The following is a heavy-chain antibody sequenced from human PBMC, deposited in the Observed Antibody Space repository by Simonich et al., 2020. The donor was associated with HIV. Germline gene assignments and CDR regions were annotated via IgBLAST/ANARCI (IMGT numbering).Heavy chain of an antibody. CDR2: KSYDGSNK. CDR1: GFTFSSYA. D-gene: IGHD3-16*01. CDR3: ASGGSISSVWADDY. J-gene: IGHJ4*02. Sequence: QVQLVESGGGVVQPGRSLRLSCAASGFTFSSYAMHWVRQAPGKGLEWGAGKSYDGSNKYSADSVKGRFTISRDNSKNTLYLQMNSLRAEDTAVYYCASGGSISSVWADDYWGQGTLVTVSS. V-gene: IGHV3-30*07.